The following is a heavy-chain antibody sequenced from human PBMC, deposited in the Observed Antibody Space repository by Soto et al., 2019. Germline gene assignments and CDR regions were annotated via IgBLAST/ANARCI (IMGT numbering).Heavy chain of an antibody. CDR1: GFIFSTYA. D-gene: IGHD6-13*01. CDR2: ISGRGGST. V-gene: IGHV3-23*01. CDR3: ARISLSSSWYRRYYFDY. Sequence: GGSLRLSCAASGFIFSTYAMNWVRQAPGKGLEWVSGISGRGGSTYYADSVKTRLTISKDTSKNQVVLTMTNMDPVDTATYYCARISLSSSWYRRYYFDYWGQGTLVTVSS. J-gene: IGHJ4*02.